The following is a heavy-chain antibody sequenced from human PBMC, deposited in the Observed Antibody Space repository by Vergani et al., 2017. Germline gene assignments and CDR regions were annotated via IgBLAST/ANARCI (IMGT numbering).Heavy chain of an antibody. CDR2: INPNSGGT. CDR3: SCSRSLDYYYGMDV. V-gene: IGHV1-2*02. Sequence: QVQLVQSGAEVKKPGASVKVSCTASGYTFIGYYMHWVRQAPGQGLEWMGWINPNSGGTNYAQKFQGRVTMTRDTSISTAYMELSRLRSDDTAVYYCSCSRSLDYYYGMDVWGQGTTVTVSS. D-gene: IGHD2-15*01. J-gene: IGHJ6*02. CDR1: GYTFIGYY.